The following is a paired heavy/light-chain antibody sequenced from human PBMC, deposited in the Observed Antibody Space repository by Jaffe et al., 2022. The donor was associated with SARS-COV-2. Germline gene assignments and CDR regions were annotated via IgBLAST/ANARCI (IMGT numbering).Heavy chain of an antibody. V-gene: IGHV3-23*04. J-gene: IGHJ4*02. CDR1: GFTFRNSA. CDR3: ARHTGGG. CDR2: ISGSGDST. Sequence: EVQLVESGGGLVQPGGSRRLSCAASGFTFRNSAMSWVRQAPGKGLQWVSAISGSGDSTYYADSVKGRFTISRDNSKSTLYLQMNSLRGEDTALYYCARHTGGGWGQGTLVTVPS. D-gene: IGHD7-27*01.
Light chain of an antibody. V-gene: IGLV2-14*01. Sequence: QSALTQPASVSGSPGQSIAISCTGTSSDIGNYNYVSWYQQHPGKAPKLIIYDVSNRPSGVSNRFSGSKSGYTASLTISGLQAEDEADYFCSSYASSGTLLFGGGTKLTVL. J-gene: IGLJ2*01. CDR1: SSDIGNYNY. CDR3: SSYASSGTLL. CDR2: DVS.